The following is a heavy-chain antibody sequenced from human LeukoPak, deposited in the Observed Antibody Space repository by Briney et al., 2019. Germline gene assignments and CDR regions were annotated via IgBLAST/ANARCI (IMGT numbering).Heavy chain of an antibody. V-gene: IGHV4-4*07. CDR2: IYTSGST. CDR1: GGSISGYY. J-gene: IGHJ5*02. CDR3: ARAPSSSWYEGWFDP. Sequence: PSETLSLTCTVSGGSISGYYWSWIRQPAGKGLEWIGRIYTSGSTNYNPSLKSRVTMSVDTSKNQFSLKLSSVTAADTAVYYCARAPSSSWYEGWFDPWGQGTLVTVSS. D-gene: IGHD6-13*01.